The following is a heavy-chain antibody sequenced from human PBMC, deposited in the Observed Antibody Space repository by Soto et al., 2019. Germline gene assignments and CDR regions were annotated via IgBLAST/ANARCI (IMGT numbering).Heavy chain of an antibody. CDR1: GFTFSSYG. Sequence: GGSLRLSCAASGFTFSSYGMHWVRQAPGKGLEWVAVIWYDGSNKYYADSVKGRFTTSRDNSKNTLYLQMNSLRAEDTAVYYCARDEWELLFDYWGQGTLVTVSS. D-gene: IGHD1-26*01. V-gene: IGHV3-33*01. CDR3: ARDEWELLFDY. CDR2: IWYDGSNK. J-gene: IGHJ4*02.